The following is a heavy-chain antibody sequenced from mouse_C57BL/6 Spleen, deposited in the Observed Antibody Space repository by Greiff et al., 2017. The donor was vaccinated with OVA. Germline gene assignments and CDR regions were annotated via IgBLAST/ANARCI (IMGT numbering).Heavy chain of an antibody. J-gene: IGHJ2*01. D-gene: IGHD3-2*02. CDR1: GYTFTSYW. CDR3: AREGGAQATDY. CDR2: IYPGSGST. Sequence: QVQLQQPGAELVKPGASVKMSCKASGYTFTSYWITWVKQRPGQGLEWIGDIYPGSGSTNYNEKFKSKATLTVDTSSSTAYMQLSSLTSENSAVYYCAREGGAQATDYWGQGTTLTVSS. V-gene: IGHV1-55*01.